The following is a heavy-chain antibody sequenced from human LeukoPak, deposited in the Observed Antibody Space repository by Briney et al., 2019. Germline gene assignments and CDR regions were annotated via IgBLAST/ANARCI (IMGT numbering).Heavy chain of an antibody. CDR3: ATSGGSGWYKPADY. V-gene: IGHV1-69*06. D-gene: IGHD6-19*01. CDR2: IIPIFGTA. CDR1: GYTFTGYY. J-gene: IGHJ4*02. Sequence: ASVKVSCKASGYTFTGYYMHWVRQAPGQGLEWMGGIIPIFGTANYAQKFQGRVTITADKSTSTAYMELSSLRSEDTAVYYCATSGGSGWYKPADYWGQGTLVTVSS.